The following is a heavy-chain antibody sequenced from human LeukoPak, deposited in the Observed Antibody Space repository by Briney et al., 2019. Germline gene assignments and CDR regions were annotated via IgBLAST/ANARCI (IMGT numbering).Heavy chain of an antibody. CDR1: EFTFSIYA. CDR2: ISGSGGST. V-gene: IGHV3-23*01. D-gene: IGHD3-22*01. J-gene: IGHJ4*02. Sequence: QPGGSLRLSCAVSEFTFSIYAMNWVRQAPGKGLEWVSAISGSGGSTYYADSVKGRFTISRDNSKNTLYLQMNSLRAEDTAVYYCAKAAQDRITMIVRSGFDYWGQGTLVTVSS. CDR3: AKAAQDRITMIVRSGFDY.